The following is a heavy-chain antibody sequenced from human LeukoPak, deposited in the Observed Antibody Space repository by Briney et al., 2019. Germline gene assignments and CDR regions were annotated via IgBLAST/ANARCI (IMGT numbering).Heavy chain of an antibody. CDR2: ISAYNGNT. V-gene: IGHV1-18*01. D-gene: IGHD3-22*01. Sequence: ASVKVSCKASGYTFTSYGISWVRQAPRQGLEWMGWISAYNGNTNYAQKLQGRVTMTTDTSTSTAYMELRSLRSDDTAVYYCASFYYYYDSSGYRNYYYGMDVWGQGTTVTVSS. CDR3: ASFYYYYDSSGYRNYYYGMDV. CDR1: GYTFTSYG. J-gene: IGHJ6*02.